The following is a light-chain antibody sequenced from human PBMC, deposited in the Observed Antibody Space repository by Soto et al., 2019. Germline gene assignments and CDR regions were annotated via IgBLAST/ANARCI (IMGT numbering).Light chain of an antibody. CDR2: EAS. CDR3: QQANSFPMA. V-gene: IGKV1-12*01. CDR1: QDVSSW. J-gene: IGKJ5*01. Sequence: IHMTQSPSTLSASVKERFAITFRASQDVSSWLAWYQQKPGRAPNLLIYEASSLQSGVPSRFTGSGSGTDFTLTISSLQPEDFATYYCQQANSFPMAFCQVTRLEI.